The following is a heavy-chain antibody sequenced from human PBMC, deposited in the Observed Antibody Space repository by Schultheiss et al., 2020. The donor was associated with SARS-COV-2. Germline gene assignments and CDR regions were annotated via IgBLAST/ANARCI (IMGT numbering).Heavy chain of an antibody. CDR2: IKSKTDGGTK. CDR3: ARGLYSSSPHGSY. CDR1: GFTFSNAW. Sequence: VGSLRLSCAASGFTFSNAWMSWVRQAPGKGLEWVGRIKSKTDGGTKDYAAPVKGRITITRDDSKNTLYLKMNSLRDEDTAVYYCARGLYSSSPHGSYWGQGTLVTVSS. D-gene: IGHD6-13*01. J-gene: IGHJ4*02. V-gene: IGHV3-15*01.